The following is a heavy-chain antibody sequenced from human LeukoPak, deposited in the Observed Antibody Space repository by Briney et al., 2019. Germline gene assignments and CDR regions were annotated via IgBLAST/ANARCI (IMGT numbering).Heavy chain of an antibody. CDR1: GLTFSSYS. CDR2: ISSSSSTI. V-gene: IGHV3-48*01. Sequence: GGSLRLSCAASGLTFSSYSMNWVRQAPGKGLEWVSYISSSSSTIYYADSVKGRFTISRDNAKNSLYLQMNSLRAEDTAVYYCARDPRIAAAGTVDYWGQGTLVTVSS. D-gene: IGHD6-13*01. CDR3: ARDPRIAAAGTVDY. J-gene: IGHJ4*02.